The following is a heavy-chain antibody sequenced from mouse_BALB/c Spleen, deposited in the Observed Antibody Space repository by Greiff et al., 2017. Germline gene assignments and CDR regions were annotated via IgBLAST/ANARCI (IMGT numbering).Heavy chain of an antibody. Sequence: ESGPGLVKPSQSLSLTCSVTGYSITSGYYWNWIRQFPGNKLEWMGYISYDGSNNYNPSLKNRISITRDTSKNQFFLKLNSVTTEDTATYYCARRGIYYYGSSYLYFDYWGQGTTLTVSS. V-gene: IGHV3-6*02. J-gene: IGHJ2*01. CDR2: ISYDGSN. CDR3: ARRGIYYYGSSYLYFDY. CDR1: GYSITSGYY. D-gene: IGHD1-1*01.